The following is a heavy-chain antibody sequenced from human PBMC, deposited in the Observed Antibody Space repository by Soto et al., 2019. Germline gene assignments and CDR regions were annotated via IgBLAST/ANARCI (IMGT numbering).Heavy chain of an antibody. J-gene: IGHJ6*02. D-gene: IGHD6-13*01. CDR3: AVSKSSIWYLTRNDYYYYGMDV. V-gene: IGHV1-58*01. CDR2: IVVGSGNT. CDR1: GFTFTSSA. Sequence: SVKVSCKASGFTFTSSAVQWVRQARGQRLEWIGWIVVGSGNTNYAQKYQERVTITRDMSTSTAYKELSSLRSDDTAVYYCAVSKSSIWYLTRNDYYYYGMDVWGQGTTVTVSS.